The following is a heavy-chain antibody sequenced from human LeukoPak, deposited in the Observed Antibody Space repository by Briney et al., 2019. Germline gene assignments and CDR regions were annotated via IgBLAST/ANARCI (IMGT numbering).Heavy chain of an antibody. CDR3: ARDLSAAYDF. Sequence: PGRSLRLSCAASGFPFRSYGMHWVRQAPGKGLEWVARLVYDERNDYANSVKGRFTISRDNSKNMLYLQMDSLRVDDTAMYYCARDLSAAYDFWGQGILVTVSS. J-gene: IGHJ4*02. CDR1: GFPFRSYG. V-gene: IGHV3-33*01. D-gene: IGHD2-21*01. CDR2: LVYDERN.